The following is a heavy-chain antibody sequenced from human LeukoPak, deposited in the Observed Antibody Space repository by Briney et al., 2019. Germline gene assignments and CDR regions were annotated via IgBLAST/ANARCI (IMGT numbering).Heavy chain of an antibody. V-gene: IGHV4-59*08. D-gene: IGHD3-9*01. CDR2: IYYSGST. Sequence: SETLSLTCTVSGGSISSYYWSWIRQPPGKGLEWIGYIYYSGSTNYNPSLKSRVTISVDTSKNQFSLKLSSVTAADTAVYYCARHGPGSPDYDILTGYHIDYWGQGTLVTVSS. CDR3: ARHGPGSPDYDILTGYHIDY. J-gene: IGHJ4*02. CDR1: GGSISSYY.